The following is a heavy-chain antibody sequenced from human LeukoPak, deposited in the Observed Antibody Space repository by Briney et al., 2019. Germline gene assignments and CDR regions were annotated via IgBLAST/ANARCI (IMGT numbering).Heavy chain of an antibody. CDR2: ITASSEAT. Sequence: GGSLRLSCSASGFTFSNYNMGWVRQAPGEGLGWVAFITASSEATPYADSVKGRFTISRDNARNTLYLQMSSLRVEDTAVYYCGKYLQPSGYPYALDMWGQGTMVIVSS. D-gene: IGHD5-12*01. V-gene: IGHV3-23*01. CDR3: GKYLQPSGYPYALDM. CDR1: GFTFSNYN. J-gene: IGHJ3*02.